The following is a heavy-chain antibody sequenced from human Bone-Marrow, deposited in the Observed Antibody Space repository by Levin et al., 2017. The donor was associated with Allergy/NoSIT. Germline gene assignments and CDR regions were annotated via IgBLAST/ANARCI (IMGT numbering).Heavy chain of an antibody. CDR3: ARDRLASLYYYSMDV. CDR1: GGSISSGRYY. V-gene: IGHV4-61*02. Sequence: LRLSCSVSGGSISSGRYYFTWVRQSAGKGLERIGRIYTTGSTNYNPSLESRVTISRDTFKKEVYLTLSSVTAADTAVYYCARDRLASLYYYSMDVWGRGTTVIVSS. J-gene: IGHJ6*03. CDR2: IYTTGST.